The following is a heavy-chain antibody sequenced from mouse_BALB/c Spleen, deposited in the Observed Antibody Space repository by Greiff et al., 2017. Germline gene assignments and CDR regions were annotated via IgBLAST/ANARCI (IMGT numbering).Heavy chain of an antibody. CDR1: GFSLTSYG. J-gene: IGHJ3*01. V-gene: IGHV2-2*02. CDR3: ARALYYGSTFAY. CDR2: IWSGGST. Sequence: QVQLKESGPGLVQPSQSLSITCTVSGFSLTSYGVHWVRQSPGKGLEWLGVIWSGGSTDYNAAFISRLSISKDNSKSQVFFKMNSLQANDTAIYYCARALYYGSTFAYWGQGTLVTVSA. D-gene: IGHD1-1*01.